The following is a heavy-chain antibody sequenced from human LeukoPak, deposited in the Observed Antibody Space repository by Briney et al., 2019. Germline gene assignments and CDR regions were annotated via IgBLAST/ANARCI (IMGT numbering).Heavy chain of an antibody. V-gene: IGHV3-49*03. Sequence: GGSLRLSCTASGFTFGDYAMSWFRQAPGKGLEWVGFIRSKAYGGTTEYAASVKGRFTISRDDSKSIAYLQMNSLKTEDTAVYYCARGDDSGYYDYFDYWGQGALVTVSS. CDR1: GFTFGDYA. J-gene: IGHJ4*02. D-gene: IGHD3-22*01. CDR2: IRSKAYGGTT. CDR3: ARGDDSGYYDYFDY.